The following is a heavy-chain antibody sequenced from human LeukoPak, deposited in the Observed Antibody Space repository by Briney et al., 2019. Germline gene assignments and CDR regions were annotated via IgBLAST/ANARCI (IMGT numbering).Heavy chain of an antibody. CDR3: ARLTNFYFDY. CDR1: GGSISSYY. D-gene: IGHD4/OR15-4a*01. Sequence: SETLSLTCTVSGGSISSYYWSWIRQPPGKGLEWIGYIYYSRSTNYNPSLESRVTISIDTSKNQFSLKLSSVTAADTAVYYCARLTNFYFDYWGQGTLVTVSS. V-gene: IGHV4-59*01. CDR2: IYYSRST. J-gene: IGHJ4*02.